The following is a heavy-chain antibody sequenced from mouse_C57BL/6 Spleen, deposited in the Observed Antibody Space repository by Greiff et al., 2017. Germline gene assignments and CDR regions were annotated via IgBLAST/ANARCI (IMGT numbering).Heavy chain of an antibody. CDR1: GYTFTDYY. Sequence: EVQLQQSGPELVKPGASVKISCKASGYTFTDYYMNWVKQSHGKSLEWIGDINPNNGGTSYNQKFKGKATLTVDKSSSTAYMELRSRTSEDSAGYDSARCAGTRAMDCWGQGTSVTVS. CDR2: INPNNGGT. V-gene: IGHV1-26*01. J-gene: IGHJ4*01. D-gene: IGHD3-3*01. CDR3: ARCAGTRAMDC.